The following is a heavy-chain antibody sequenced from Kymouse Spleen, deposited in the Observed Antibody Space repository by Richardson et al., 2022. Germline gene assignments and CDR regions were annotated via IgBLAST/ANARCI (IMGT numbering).Heavy chain of an antibody. CDR3: TTRAVAGYYFDY. D-gene: IGHD6-19*01. J-gene: IGHJ4*02. CDR2: IKSKTDGGTT. V-gene: IGHV3-15*01. Sequence: EVQLVESGGGLVKPGGSLRLSCAASGFTFSNAWMSWVRQAPGKGLEWVGRIKSKTDGGTTDYAAPVKGRFTISRDDSKNTLYLQMNSLKTEDTAVYYCTTRAVAGYYFDYWGQGTLVTVSS. CDR1: GFTFSNAW.